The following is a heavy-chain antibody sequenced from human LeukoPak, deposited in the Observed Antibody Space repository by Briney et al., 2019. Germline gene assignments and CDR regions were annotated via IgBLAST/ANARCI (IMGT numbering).Heavy chain of an antibody. Sequence: PSATPSLTCAVSGGSISSGGYSWSWIRQPPGKGLEWIGYIYYSGSTYYNPSLKSRVTISVDTSKNQFSLKLSSVTAADTAVYYCARAASGRSGSYYKPRPLGYWGQGTLVTVSS. CDR1: GGSISSGGYS. CDR2: IYYSGST. V-gene: IGHV4-30-4*07. CDR3: ARAASGRSGSYYKPRPLGY. J-gene: IGHJ4*02. D-gene: IGHD3-10*01.